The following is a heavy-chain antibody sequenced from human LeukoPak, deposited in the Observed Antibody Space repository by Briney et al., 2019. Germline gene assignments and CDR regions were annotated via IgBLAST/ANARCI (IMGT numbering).Heavy chain of an antibody. CDR3: ARGGAYCGGDCYSGIEYFDY. CDR1: GFTFSSYW. D-gene: IGHD2-21*02. J-gene: IGHJ4*02. Sequence: LPGGSLRLSCAASGFTFSSYWMSWVRQAPGKGLEWVANIKQDGSEKYYVDSVKGRFTISRDNAKNSLYLQMNSLRAEDTAVYYCARGGAYCGGDCYSGIEYFDYWGQGTLVTVSS. V-gene: IGHV3-7*01. CDR2: IKQDGSEK.